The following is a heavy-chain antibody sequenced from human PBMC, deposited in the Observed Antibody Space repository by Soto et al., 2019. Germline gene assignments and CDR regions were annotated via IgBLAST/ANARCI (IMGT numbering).Heavy chain of an antibody. CDR1: GYTFTSYA. J-gene: IGHJ5*02. Sequence: QVQLVQSGAEVKKPGASVKVSCKASGYTFTSYAMHWVRQAPGQRLERMGWINAGNGNTKYSQKFQGRVTITRDTSASTAYMELSSLRSEDTAVYYCARESRTGLFPPRNCFDPWGQGTLVTVSS. V-gene: IGHV1-3*01. CDR3: ARESRTGLFPPRNCFDP. D-gene: IGHD1-1*01. CDR2: INAGNGNT.